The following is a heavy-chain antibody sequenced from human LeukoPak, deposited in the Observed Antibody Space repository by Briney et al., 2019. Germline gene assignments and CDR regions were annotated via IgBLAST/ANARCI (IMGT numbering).Heavy chain of an antibody. CDR3: ARSYSSGWYGGVHDY. CDR1: GGSISSYY. J-gene: IGHJ4*02. CDR2: IYYSGST. D-gene: IGHD6-19*01. V-gene: IGHV4-59*01. Sequence: SETLSLTCTVSGGSISSYYWSWIRQPPGKGLEWIGYIYYSGSTNYNPSLKSRVTISVDTSKNQFSLKLSSVTAADTAVYYCARSYSSGWYGGVHDYWGQGTLVTVSS.